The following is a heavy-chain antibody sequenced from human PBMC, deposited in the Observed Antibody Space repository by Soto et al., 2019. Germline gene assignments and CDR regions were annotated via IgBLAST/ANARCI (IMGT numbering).Heavy chain of an antibody. CDR1: GVSISSGGYY. V-gene: IGHV4-31*03. CDR2: IYYSGST. Sequence: PSETLCLTCTFSGVSISSGGYYWSWIRQHPGKGLEWIGYIYYSGSTYYNPSLKSRVTISVDTSKNQFSLKLSSVTAADTAVYYCAISREQDYYYYYGMDVWGQGTTVTVSS. J-gene: IGHJ6*02. CDR3: AISREQDYYYYYGMDV.